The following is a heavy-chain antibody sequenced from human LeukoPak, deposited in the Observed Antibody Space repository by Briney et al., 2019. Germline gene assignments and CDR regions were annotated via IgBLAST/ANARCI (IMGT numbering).Heavy chain of an antibody. J-gene: IGHJ4*02. CDR2: ISSSSSTI. CDR3: ASLEMATFKGFDY. Sequence: TGGSLRLSCAASGFTFSSYSMTWVRQAPGKGLEWVSYISSSSSTIYYADSVKGRFTISRDNAKNSLYLQMNSLRAEDTAVYYCASLEMATFKGFDYWGQGTLVTVSS. D-gene: IGHD5-24*01. CDR1: GFTFSSYS. V-gene: IGHV3-48*04.